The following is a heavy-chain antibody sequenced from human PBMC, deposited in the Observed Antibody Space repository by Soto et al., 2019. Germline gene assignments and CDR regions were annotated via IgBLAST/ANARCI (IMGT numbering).Heavy chain of an antibody. D-gene: IGHD5-18*01. CDR1: GGTFSSYA. CDR2: IIPIFGTA. CDR3: ARDQDTAMVTRTSYYYYYGMDV. Sequence: SVKVSCKASGGTFSSYAISWVRRAPGQGLEWMGGIIPIFGTANYAQKFQGRVTITADESTSTAYMELSSLRSEDTAVYYCARDQDTAMVTRTSYYYYYGMDVWGQGTTVTVSS. V-gene: IGHV1-69*13. J-gene: IGHJ6*02.